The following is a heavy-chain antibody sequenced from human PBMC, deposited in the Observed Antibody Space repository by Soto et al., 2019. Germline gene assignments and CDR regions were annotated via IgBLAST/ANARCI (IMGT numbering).Heavy chain of an antibody. Sequence: GASVKVSCKASGGTFSSYAISWVRQAPGQGLEWMGIINPSGGSTSYAQKFQGRVTMTRDTSTSTVYMELSSLRSEDTAVYYCARDLVVGAVAGTTSIVSYYYYGMDVWGQGTTVTVSS. J-gene: IGHJ6*02. CDR3: ARDLVVGAVAGTTSIVSYYYYGMDV. V-gene: IGHV1-46*03. CDR1: GGTFSSYA. CDR2: INPSGGST. D-gene: IGHD6-19*01.